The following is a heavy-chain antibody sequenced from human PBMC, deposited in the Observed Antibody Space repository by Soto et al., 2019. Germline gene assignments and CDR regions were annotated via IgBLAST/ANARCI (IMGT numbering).Heavy chain of an antibody. J-gene: IGHJ3*02. Sequence: LQLQESGPGLVKPSETLSLTCTVSGGSISSSSYYWGWIRQPPGKGLEWIGSIYYSGSTYYNPSLKSRVTISVDTSKNQCSLKLSSVTAADTAVYYCSRAPYYYDSSGSSGAFDIWGQGTMVTVSS. CDR1: GGSISSSSYY. V-gene: IGHV4-39*01. D-gene: IGHD3-22*01. CDR3: SRAPYYYDSSGSSGAFDI. CDR2: IYYSGST.